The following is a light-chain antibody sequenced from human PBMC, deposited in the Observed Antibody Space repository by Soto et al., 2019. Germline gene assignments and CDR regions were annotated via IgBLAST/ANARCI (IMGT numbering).Light chain of an antibody. Sequence: QSALTQPHSASGSPGQSVTISCTGTSSDVGGYNDVSWYQQYPGRAPKLMIYEVTKRPSGVPDRFSGSKSGNTASLTVSGLQAEDEADYSCSSYAASNNFYFVFGGGTKVTVL. J-gene: IGLJ3*02. CDR1: SSDVGGYND. CDR2: EVT. CDR3: SSYAASNNFYFV. V-gene: IGLV2-8*01.